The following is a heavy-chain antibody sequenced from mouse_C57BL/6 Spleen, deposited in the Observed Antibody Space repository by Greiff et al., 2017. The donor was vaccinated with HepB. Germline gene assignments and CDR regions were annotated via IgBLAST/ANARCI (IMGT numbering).Heavy chain of an antibody. CDR3: ARHEVGVAWFAY. D-gene: IGHD1-1*01. CDR1: GYTFTEYT. CDR2: FYPGSGSI. V-gene: IGHV1-62-2*01. Sequence: QVQLKESGAELVKPGASVKLSCKASGYTFTEYTIHWVKQRSRQGLEWIGWFYPGSGSIKYNEKFKDKATLTADKSSSTVYMELSRLTSEDSAVYFCARHEVGVAWFAYWGQGTLVTVSA. J-gene: IGHJ3*01.